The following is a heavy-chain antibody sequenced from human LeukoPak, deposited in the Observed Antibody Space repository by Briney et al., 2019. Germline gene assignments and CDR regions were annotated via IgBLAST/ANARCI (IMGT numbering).Heavy chain of an antibody. CDR3: TRDLGYSRFDEGAFDI. V-gene: IGHV3-49*04. CDR1: GFTFGDYA. J-gene: IGHJ3*02. Sequence: PGGSLRLSCTASGFTFGDYAMSWVRQAPGKGLEWVGFIRSKAYGGTTEYAASVKGRFTISRDDSKSIAYLQMNSLKTEDTAVYYCTRDLGYSRFDEGAFDIWGQGTMVTVSS. CDR2: IRSKAYGGTT. D-gene: IGHD6-13*01.